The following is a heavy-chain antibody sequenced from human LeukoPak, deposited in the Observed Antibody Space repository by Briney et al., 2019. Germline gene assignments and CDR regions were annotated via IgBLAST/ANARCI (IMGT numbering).Heavy chain of an antibody. Sequence: SETLSLTCTVSGSSISNYYWSWIRQPPGKGLEWIGYIYYSGSTNYNPSLKSRVTISVDTSKNQFSLKLSSVTAADTAVYYCARGAPYYDSSGYYGYWGQGTLVTVSS. J-gene: IGHJ4*02. CDR3: ARGAPYYDSSGYYGY. D-gene: IGHD3-22*01. V-gene: IGHV4-59*01. CDR2: IYYSGST. CDR1: GSSISNYY.